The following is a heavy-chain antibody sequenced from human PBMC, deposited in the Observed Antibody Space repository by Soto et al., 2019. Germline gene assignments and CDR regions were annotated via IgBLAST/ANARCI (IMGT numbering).Heavy chain of an antibody. CDR3: ARDQGGQSGNFIFDN. CDR1: GFVLSDYV. D-gene: IGHD1-26*01. V-gene: IGHV3-33*01. Sequence: PGGSLRLSCAASGFVLSDYVIHWVRQAPGRGLDWVAGIWYHGRDIFYTDSVKGRFTISRDNSKNMLYLQMNSLRAEDTAVYYCARDQGGQSGNFIFDNWGQGTLVTVSS. CDR2: IWYHGRDI. J-gene: IGHJ4*02.